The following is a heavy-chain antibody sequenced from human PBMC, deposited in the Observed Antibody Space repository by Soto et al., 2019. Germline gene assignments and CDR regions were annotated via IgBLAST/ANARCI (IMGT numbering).Heavy chain of an antibody. Sequence: ASVKVSCKASGYTFTSYGISWVRQAPGQGLEWMGWISAYNGNTNYAQKLQGRVTMTTDTSTSTAYMELRSLRSDDTAVYYCARDDDFWSGNNWFDSWGQGTLVTVSS. CDR2: ISAYNGNT. D-gene: IGHD3-3*01. CDR1: GYTFTSYG. V-gene: IGHV1-18*01. CDR3: ARDDDFWSGNNWFDS. J-gene: IGHJ5*01.